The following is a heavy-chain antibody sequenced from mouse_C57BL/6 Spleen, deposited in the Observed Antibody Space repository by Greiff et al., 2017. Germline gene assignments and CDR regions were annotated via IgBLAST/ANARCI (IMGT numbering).Heavy chain of an antibody. D-gene: IGHD2-3*01. J-gene: IGHJ3*01. CDR3: TVDGYPAWFAY. CDR1: GYTFTDYE. V-gene: IGHV1-15*01. CDR2: IDPETGGT. Sequence: QVQLQQSGAELVRPGASVTLSCKASGYTFTDYEMHWVKQTPVHGLEWIGAIDPETGGTAYNQKFKGKAILTADKSSSTAYRELRSLTSEDSAVYYCTVDGYPAWFAYWGQGTLVTVSA.